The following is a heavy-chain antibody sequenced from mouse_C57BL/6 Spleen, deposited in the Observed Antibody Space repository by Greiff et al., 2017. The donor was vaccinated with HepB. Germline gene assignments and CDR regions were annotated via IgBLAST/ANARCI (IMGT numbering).Heavy chain of an antibody. CDR2: IYPGDGDT. V-gene: IGHV1-82*01. CDR3: ARGEFNPSY. D-gene: IGHD6-1*01. J-gene: IGHJ2*01. Sequence: QVQLQQSGPELVKPGASVKISCKASGYAFSSSWMNWVKQRPGKGLEWIGRIYPGDGDTNYNGKFKGKATLTADKSSSTAYMQLSSLTSEDSAVYFCARGEFNPSYWGQGTTLTVSS. CDR1: GYAFSSSW.